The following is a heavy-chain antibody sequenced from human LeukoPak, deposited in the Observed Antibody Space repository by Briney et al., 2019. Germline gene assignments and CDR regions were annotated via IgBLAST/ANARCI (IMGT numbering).Heavy chain of an antibody. CDR2: MNPDSGDT. Sequence: GASVKVSCKASGYTFISYDLNWVRQTTGQGLEWMGWMNPDSGDTGYAENFQGRVTMTRNTSTSTAYMELRSLRSDDTAVYYCARDLWEYYDSSGYYSGPYWGQGTLVTVSS. D-gene: IGHD3-22*01. J-gene: IGHJ4*02. V-gene: IGHV1-8*01. CDR1: GYTFISYD. CDR3: ARDLWEYYDSSGYYSGPY.